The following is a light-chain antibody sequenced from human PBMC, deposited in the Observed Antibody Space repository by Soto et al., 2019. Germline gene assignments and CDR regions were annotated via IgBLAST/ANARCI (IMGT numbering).Light chain of an antibody. CDR3: QQYNNWPPPWT. J-gene: IGKJ1*01. Sequence: EIVMTQSPATLSVSPGERATLSCRARQSFSSKLAWYQQKAGQAPILLVYGASTRATGIPARFSGSGSGTELTRTISSLQSEDFAGYYCQQYNNWPPPWTFGQGTKVDIK. V-gene: IGKV3-15*01. CDR1: QSFSSK. CDR2: GAS.